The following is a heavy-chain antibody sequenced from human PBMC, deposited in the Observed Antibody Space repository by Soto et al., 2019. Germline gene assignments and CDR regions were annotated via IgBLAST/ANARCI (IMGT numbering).Heavy chain of an antibody. CDR2: INVGSGNT. Sequence: XSVKVSCKSSVNIFLTYAIHWVRQAPGQSLQWMGWINVGSGNTKYAQDFQGRVTFTRDTAATTTFMELSSLRSEDAAVYYCARVPPWGDSGSFYIQHYDYWGQGTLVTVSS. CDR1: VNIFLTYA. J-gene: IGHJ4*02. CDR3: ARVPPWGDSGSFYIQHYDY. D-gene: IGHD3-10*01. V-gene: IGHV1-3*01.